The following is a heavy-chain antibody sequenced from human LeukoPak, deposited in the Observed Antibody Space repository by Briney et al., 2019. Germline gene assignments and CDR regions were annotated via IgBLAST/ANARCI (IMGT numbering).Heavy chain of an antibody. Sequence: GGSLRLSCAASGFSLSSYWMSWVRQAPGKGLEWVSAISGSGGSTYYADSVKGRFTISRDNSKNTLYLQMNSLRAEDTAVYYCAKVGSRMVRGVINWFDPWGQGTLVTVSS. CDR2: ISGSGGST. J-gene: IGHJ5*02. D-gene: IGHD3-10*01. CDR3: AKVGSRMVRGVINWFDP. CDR1: GFSLSSYW. V-gene: IGHV3-23*01.